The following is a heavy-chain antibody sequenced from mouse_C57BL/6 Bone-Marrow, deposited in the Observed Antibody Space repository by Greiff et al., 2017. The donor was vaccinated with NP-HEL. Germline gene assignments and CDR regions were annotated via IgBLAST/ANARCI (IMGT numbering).Heavy chain of an antibody. V-gene: IGHV1-81*01. J-gene: IGHJ4*01. Sequence: QVQLQQSGAELARPGASVKLSCKASGYTFTSYGISWVKQRTGQGLEWIGEIYPRSGNTYYNEKFKGKATLTEDKSSSTAYMELRSLTSEDAAVYFCARTGVPLGDDWGQGTSVTVSS. D-gene: IGHD5-1*01. CDR3: ARTGVPLGDD. CDR2: IYPRSGNT. CDR1: GYTFTSYG.